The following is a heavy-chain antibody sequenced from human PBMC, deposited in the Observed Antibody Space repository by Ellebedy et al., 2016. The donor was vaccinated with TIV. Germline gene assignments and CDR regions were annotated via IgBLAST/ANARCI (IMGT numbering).Heavy chain of an antibody. J-gene: IGHJ2*01. Sequence: PGGSLRLSCAASGFTVSSNYMSWVRQAPGKGLEWVSVIYSGGDTYYADSVKGRFTISRENSNNTLYLQMNSLRAEDTAVYYCASKRFGYSSTWYRGWYFDLWGRGTLVTVSS. CDR1: GFTVSSNY. CDR3: ASKRFGYSSTWYRGWYFDL. V-gene: IGHV3-53*01. D-gene: IGHD6-13*01. CDR2: IYSGGDT.